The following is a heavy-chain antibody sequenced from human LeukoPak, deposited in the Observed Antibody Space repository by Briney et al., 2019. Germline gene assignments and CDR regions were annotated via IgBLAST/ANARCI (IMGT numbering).Heavy chain of an antibody. D-gene: IGHD6-13*01. V-gene: IGHV1-18*01. Sequence: ASVKVPCKASGYTFTSYGISWVRQAPGQGLEWMGWISAYNGNTNYAQKLQGRVTMTTDTSTSTAYMELRSLRSDDTAVYYCARGTVAAAGTGNFDYWGQGTLVTVSS. J-gene: IGHJ4*02. CDR3: ARGTVAAAGTGNFDY. CDR1: GYTFTSYG. CDR2: ISAYNGNT.